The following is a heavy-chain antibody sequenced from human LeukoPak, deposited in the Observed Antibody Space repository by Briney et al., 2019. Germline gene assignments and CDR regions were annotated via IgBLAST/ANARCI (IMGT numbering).Heavy chain of an antibody. D-gene: IGHD2-2*01. CDR2: ISSSSSYI. CDR3: ARGHCSSTSCHRVYGMDV. V-gene: IGHV3-21*01. Sequence: GGSLRLSCAASGFTFSSYSMNWVRQAPGKGLEWVSSISSSSSYIYYADSVKGRFTISRDNAKNSLYLQMNSLRAEDTAVFYCARGHCSSTSCHRVYGMDVWGQGTTVTVSS. CDR1: GFTFSSYS. J-gene: IGHJ6*02.